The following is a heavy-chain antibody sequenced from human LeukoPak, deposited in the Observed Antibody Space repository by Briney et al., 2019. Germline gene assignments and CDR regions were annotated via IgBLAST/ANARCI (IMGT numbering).Heavy chain of an antibody. D-gene: IGHD3-22*01. J-gene: IGHJ4*02. CDR2: ISSSGSTI. V-gene: IGHV3-11*04. CDR3: ARARSYDSSGYYPEAHYFDY. Sequence: NAGGSLRLSCAASGFTFSDYYMSWIRQAPGKGLEWVSYISSSGSTIYYADSVKGRFTISRDNAKNSLYLQMNSLRAGDTAVYYCARARSYDSSGYYPEAHYFDYWGQGALVTVSS. CDR1: GFTFSDYY.